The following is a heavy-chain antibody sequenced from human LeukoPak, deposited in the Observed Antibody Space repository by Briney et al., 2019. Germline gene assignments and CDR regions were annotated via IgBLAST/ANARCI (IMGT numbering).Heavy chain of an antibody. CDR3: ARDYPYSGSPDAFDI. V-gene: IGHV1-18*01. J-gene: IGHJ3*02. Sequence: ASVKVSCKASGYTFTSYAMHWVRQAPGQRLEWMGWISAYNGNTNYAQKLQGRVTMTTDTSTSTAYMELRSLRSDDTAVYYCARDYPYSGSPDAFDIWGQGTMVTVSS. CDR1: GYTFTSYA. CDR2: ISAYNGNT. D-gene: IGHD1-26*01.